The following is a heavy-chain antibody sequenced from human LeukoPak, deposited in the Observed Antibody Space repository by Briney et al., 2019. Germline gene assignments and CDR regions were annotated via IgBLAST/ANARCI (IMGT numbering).Heavy chain of an antibody. D-gene: IGHD5-12*01. CDR2: ISGSGGTT. V-gene: IGHV3-23*01. CDR1: GFTFSSYA. Sequence: GGSLRLSCAASGFTFSSYALSWVRQAPGKGLEWVSAISGSGGTTYYADSVKGRFTISRDNSKNTLHLQMNSLSAEDTAVYYCAKDVDVVAPNPLDYWGQGTLVTVSS. J-gene: IGHJ4*02. CDR3: AKDVDVVAPNPLDY.